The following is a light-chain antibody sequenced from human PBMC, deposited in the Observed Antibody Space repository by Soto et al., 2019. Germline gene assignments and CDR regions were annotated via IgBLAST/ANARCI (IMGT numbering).Light chain of an antibody. CDR1: QSVSSS. CDR3: QQYNNWWT. CDR2: GAS. J-gene: IGKJ1*01. Sequence: EIVMTLSPATLSVSPGERATLSCRASQSVSSSLAWYQQKPGQAPRLLIYGASTRATGIPARFSGSGSGTEFTLTISSLQSEDFAVYYCQQYNNWWTFGQGTKVEVK. V-gene: IGKV3-15*01.